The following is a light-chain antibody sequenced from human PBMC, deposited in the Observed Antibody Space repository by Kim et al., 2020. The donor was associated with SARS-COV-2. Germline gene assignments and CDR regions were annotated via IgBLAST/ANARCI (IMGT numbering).Light chain of an antibody. CDR3: QSYYTNNVV. V-gene: IGLV6-57*03. Sequence: NFMLTQPHSVSESPGKTVTISCTRSSGSIASNYVQWYQQRPGSAPTPLIYEDKQRPSGVPARFSGSIDSSSNSAYLSISGLRTEDEAAYYCQSYYTNNVVFGGGTQLTVL. CDR1: SGSIASNY. J-gene: IGLJ7*01. CDR2: EDK.